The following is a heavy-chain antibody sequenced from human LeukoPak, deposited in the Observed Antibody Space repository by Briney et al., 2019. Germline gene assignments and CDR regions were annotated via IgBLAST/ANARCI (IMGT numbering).Heavy chain of an antibody. D-gene: IGHD6-13*01. CDR3: ARFSSSWENDAFDI. V-gene: IGHV1-46*01. J-gene: IGHJ3*02. CDR1: GYSFTSYW. Sequence: PGESLKISCKGSGYSFTSYWIGWVRQMPGKGLEWMGIINPSGGSTSYAQKFQGRVTMTRDTSTSTVYMELSSLRSEDTAVYYCARFSSSWENDAFDIWGQGTMVTVSS. CDR2: INPSGGST.